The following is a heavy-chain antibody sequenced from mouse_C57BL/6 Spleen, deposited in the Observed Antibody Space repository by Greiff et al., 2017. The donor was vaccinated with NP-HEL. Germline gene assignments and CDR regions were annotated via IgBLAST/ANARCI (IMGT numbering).Heavy chain of an antibody. CDR2: IHPNSGST. D-gene: IGHD3-2*02. CDR3: AILDSSGYVLDY. J-gene: IGHJ2*01. V-gene: IGHV1-64*01. CDR1: GYTFTSYW. Sequence: QVQLKQPGAELVKPGASVKLSCKASGYTFTSYWMHWVKQRPGQGLEWIGMIHPNSGSTNYNEKFKSKATLTVDKSSSTAYMQLSSLTSEDSAVYYCAILDSSGYVLDYWGQGTTLTVSS.